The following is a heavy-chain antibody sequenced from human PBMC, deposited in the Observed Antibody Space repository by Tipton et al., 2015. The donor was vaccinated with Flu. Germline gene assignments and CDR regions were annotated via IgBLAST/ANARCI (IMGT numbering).Heavy chain of an antibody. CDR1: GFTFDAYA. D-gene: IGHD1-26*01. V-gene: IGHV3-43*02. Sequence: SLRLSCVASGFTFDAYAMHWVRQAPGKGLEWVSLISGDGDRTYYADSVKGRFTVSRDNSKNSLHLQMNSLGTEDTALYYCAKAYGPKYSDTWSSYDHWGQGTLVTVSS. CDR2: ISGDGDRT. CDR3: AKAYGPKYSDTWSSYDH. J-gene: IGHJ4*02.